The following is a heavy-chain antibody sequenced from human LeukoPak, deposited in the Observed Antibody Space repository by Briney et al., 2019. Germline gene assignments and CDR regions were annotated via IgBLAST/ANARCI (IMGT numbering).Heavy chain of an antibody. CDR3: AKVGDSHSWQRIDY. CDR2: INSDGSST. V-gene: IGHV3-74*01. Sequence: PGGSLRLSCAASGFTFSTYWMHWVRQAPGKGLVWVSRINSDGSSTRYADSVKGRFTISRDNSKNTLYLQMNSLRAEDTAVYYCAKVGDSHSWQRIDYWGQGTLVTVSS. J-gene: IGHJ4*02. D-gene: IGHD6-13*01. CDR1: GFTFSTYW.